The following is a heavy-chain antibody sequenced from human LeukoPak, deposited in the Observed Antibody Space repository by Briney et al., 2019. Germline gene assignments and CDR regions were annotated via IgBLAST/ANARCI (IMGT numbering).Heavy chain of an antibody. CDR1: GGSFSGYY. Sequence: SETLSLTCAVSGGSFSGYYWSWIRQPPGKGLEWIGEINHSGSTNYNPSLKSRVTISVDTSKNQFSLKLSSVTAADTAVYYCARDSGCGGDCYYYYYYGMDVWGQGTTVTVSS. CDR3: ARDSGCGGDCYYYYYYGMDV. V-gene: IGHV4-34*01. CDR2: INHSGST. J-gene: IGHJ6*02. D-gene: IGHD2-21*02.